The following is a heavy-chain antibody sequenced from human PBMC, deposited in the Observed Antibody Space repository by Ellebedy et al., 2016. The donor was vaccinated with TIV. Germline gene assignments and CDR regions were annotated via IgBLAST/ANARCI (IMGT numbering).Heavy chain of an antibody. J-gene: IGHJ3*01. CDR1: GFDSSYYW. CDR3: TRGDVGAFDL. V-gene: IGHV3-74*01. CDR2: ILSVGSST. D-gene: IGHD5-24*01. Sequence: GGSLRLXXAASGFDSSYYWMHWVRQAPGKGPVWVPRILSVGSSTTYAASVKGLLTISRDNAKNTVLLQMNSLRADDTAIYYCTRGDVGAFDLWGQGTMVTVSS.